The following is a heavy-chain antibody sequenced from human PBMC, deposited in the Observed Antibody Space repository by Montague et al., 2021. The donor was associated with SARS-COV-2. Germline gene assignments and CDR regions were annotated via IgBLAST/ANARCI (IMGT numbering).Heavy chain of an antibody. J-gene: IGHJ6*02. CDR1: GGSISAYY. Sequence: SETLSLTCTVSGGSISAYYWSWIRQPPGKGLVWIAYMYNSRSSNYNPSLKSRVSISVDTSKSQFSLKLTSVTAADTAVYYCAREGIPTPGAEWKILQYHGMDVWGQGTTVTVSS. CDR3: AREGIPTPGAEWKILQYHGMDV. CDR2: MYNSRSS. D-gene: IGHD1-14*01. V-gene: IGHV4-59*13.